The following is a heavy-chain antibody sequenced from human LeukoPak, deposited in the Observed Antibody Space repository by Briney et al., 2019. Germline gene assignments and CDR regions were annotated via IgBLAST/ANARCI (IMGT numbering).Heavy chain of an antibody. CDR3: AREVPGGSGSFHLDY. J-gene: IGHJ4*02. CDR2: IYHSGST. V-gene: IGHV4-30-2*01. D-gene: IGHD3-10*01. Sequence: SQTLSLTCTVSGGSISSGGYYWSWIRQPPGKGLEWIGYIYHSGSTYYNPSLKSRVSISVDRSKNQFSLKLCSVTAADTAVYYCAREVPGGSGSFHLDYWGQGTLVTVSS. CDR1: GGSISSGGYY.